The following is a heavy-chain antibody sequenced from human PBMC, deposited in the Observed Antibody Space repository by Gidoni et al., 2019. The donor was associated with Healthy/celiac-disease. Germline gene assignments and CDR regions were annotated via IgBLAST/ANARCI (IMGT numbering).Heavy chain of an antibody. CDR2: IYYSGST. CDR1: GGSISSSSYY. V-gene: IGHV4-39*01. J-gene: IGHJ5*02. CDR3: ARHSWLRLPSIAAAGMKEPAFDP. Sequence: QLQLQESGPGLVKPSETLSLTCTVSGGSISSSSYYWGWIRQPPGKGLEWIGSIYYSGSTYYNPSLKSRVTISVDTSKNQFSLRLSSVTAADTAVYYCARHSWLRLPSIAAAGMKEPAFDPWGQGTLVTVSS. D-gene: IGHD6-13*01.